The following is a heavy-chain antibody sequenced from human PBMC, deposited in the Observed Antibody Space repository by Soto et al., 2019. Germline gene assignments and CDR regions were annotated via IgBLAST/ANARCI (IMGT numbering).Heavy chain of an antibody. Sequence: ASVKVSCKASGYTFTSYYMHWVRQAPGQGLEWMGIINPSGGSTSCAQKFQGRVTMTRDTSTSTVYMELSSLRSEDTAVYHCARDGVVGATKPYYYYGLDVWGHGTTVTVSS. CDR2: INPSGGST. CDR1: GYTFTSYY. D-gene: IGHD1-26*01. J-gene: IGHJ6*02. V-gene: IGHV1-46*01. CDR3: ARDGVVGATKPYYYYGLDV.